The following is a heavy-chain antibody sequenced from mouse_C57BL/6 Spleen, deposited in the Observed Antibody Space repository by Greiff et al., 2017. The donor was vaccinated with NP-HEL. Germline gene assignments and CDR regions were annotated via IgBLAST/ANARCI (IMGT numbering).Heavy chain of an antibody. J-gene: IGHJ4*01. Sequence: EVQLQESGGGLVKPGGSLKLSCAASGFTFSDYGMHWVRQAPEQGLEWVAYISSGSSTIYYADTVKGRFTISRDNAKNTLFLQMTSLRSEDTAVYYCARRSAGYYAMDYWGQGTSVTVSS. CDR2: ISSGSSTI. V-gene: IGHV5-17*01. CDR1: GFTFSDYG. CDR3: ARRSAGYYAMDY.